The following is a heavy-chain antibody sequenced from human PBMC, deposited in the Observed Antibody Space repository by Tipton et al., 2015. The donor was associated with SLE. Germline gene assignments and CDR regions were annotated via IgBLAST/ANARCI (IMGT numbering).Heavy chain of an antibody. CDR3: AREGGYAGSGSYGTV. CDR2: IYSSGIT. Sequence: TLSLTCTVSGGSISSSYWSWIRQPPGKGLEWIGYIYSSGITNDNPSLKSRVTISVDTSKNQFSLELNSVTAADTAVYFCAREGGYAGSGSYGTVWGQGTTVTVSS. J-gene: IGHJ6*02. V-gene: IGHV4-4*08. D-gene: IGHD3-10*01. CDR1: GGSISSSY.